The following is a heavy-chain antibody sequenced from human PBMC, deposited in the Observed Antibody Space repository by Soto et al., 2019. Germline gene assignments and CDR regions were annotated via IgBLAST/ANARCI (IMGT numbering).Heavy chain of an antibody. V-gene: IGHV3-53*01. D-gene: IGHD3-9*01. CDR2: IYSGGST. J-gene: IGHJ6*02. CDR3: ARDRYYDILTGPLGGYYYYGMDV. Sequence: HPGGSLRLSCAASGFTVSSNYMSWVRQAPGKGLEWVSVIYSGGSTYYADSVKGRFTISRDNSKNTLYLQMNSLRAEDTAVYYCARDRYYDILTGPLGGYYYYGMDVWGQGTTVTVSS. CDR1: GFTVSSNY.